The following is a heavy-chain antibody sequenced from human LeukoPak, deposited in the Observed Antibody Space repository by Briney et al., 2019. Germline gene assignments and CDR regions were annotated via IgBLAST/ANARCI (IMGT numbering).Heavy chain of an antibody. J-gene: IGHJ1*01. Sequence: EGSLRLSCAASGFTFSSYAMSWVRLAPGKGLEWVSAISGSGGSTYYADSVKGRFTISRDNSKNTLYLQMNSLRAEDTAVYYCAREASGSYFHNWGQGTLVTVSS. V-gene: IGHV3-23*01. D-gene: IGHD1-26*01. CDR3: AREASGSYFHN. CDR2: ISGSGGST. CDR1: GFTFSSYA.